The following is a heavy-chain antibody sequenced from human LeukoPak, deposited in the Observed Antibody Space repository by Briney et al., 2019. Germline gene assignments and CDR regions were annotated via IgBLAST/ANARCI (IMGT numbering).Heavy chain of an antibody. D-gene: IGHD3-3*01. J-gene: IGHJ4*02. CDR2: INHSGST. Sequence: PSETLSLTCAVYGGSFSGYYWSWIRQPPGKGLEWIGEINHSGSTNYNPSLKSRVTISVDTSKNQFSLKLSSVTAADTAVYYCARGGVFWPTVFFDYWGQGTLVTVSS. V-gene: IGHV4-34*01. CDR3: ARGGVFWPTVFFDY. CDR1: GGSFSGYY.